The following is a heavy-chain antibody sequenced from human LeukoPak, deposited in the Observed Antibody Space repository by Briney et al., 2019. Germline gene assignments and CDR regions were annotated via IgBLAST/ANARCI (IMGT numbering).Heavy chain of an antibody. J-gene: IGHJ4*02. CDR2: IYSGGNT. D-gene: IGHD1-1*01. CDR3: ARLRGEAGTHLSYDY. Sequence: PGGSLRLSCAASGFTVSSNYMSWVRQAPGKGLEWVSVIYSGGNTYYADSVKGRFTISRDNSKNTLHLQMNSLRVEDTAVYYCARLRGEAGTHLSYDYWGQGTLVTVSS. CDR1: GFTVSSNY. V-gene: IGHV3-66*04.